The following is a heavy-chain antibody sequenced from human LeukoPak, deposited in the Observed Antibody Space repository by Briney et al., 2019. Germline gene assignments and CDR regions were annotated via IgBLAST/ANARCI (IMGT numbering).Heavy chain of an antibody. V-gene: IGHV3-15*01. CDR1: GFTFSNAW. J-gene: IGHJ6*03. CDR3: TTMEVWFGELWVFSYYMDV. D-gene: IGHD3-10*01. CDR2: IKSKTDGGTT. Sequence: GGSLRLSCAASGFTFSNAWMSWVRQAPGKGLEWVGRIKSKTDGGTTDYAAPVKGRFTISRDDSKNTLYLQMNSLKTEDTAVYYCTTMEVWFGELWVFSYYMDVWGKGTTVTVSS.